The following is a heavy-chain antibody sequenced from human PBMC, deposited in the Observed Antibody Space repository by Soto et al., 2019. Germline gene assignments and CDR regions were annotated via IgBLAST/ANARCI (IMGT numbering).Heavy chain of an antibody. CDR3: AKDSRLYYYYGMDV. V-gene: IGHV3-9*01. CDR2: ISWNSGSI. Sequence: GGSLRLSCAASGFTFDDYAMHWVRQAPGKGLEWVSGISWNSGSIGYADSVKGRFTISRDNAKNSLYLQMNSLRAEDTALYYCAKDSRLYYYYGMDVWGQGTTVTVSS. CDR1: GFTFDDYA. J-gene: IGHJ6*02.